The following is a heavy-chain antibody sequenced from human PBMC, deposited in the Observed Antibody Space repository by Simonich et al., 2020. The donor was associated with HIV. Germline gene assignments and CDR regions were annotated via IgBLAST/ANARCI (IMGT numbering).Heavy chain of an antibody. CDR2: SSVSGGST. V-gene: IGHV3-23*01. J-gene: IGHJ6*03. Sequence: EVQLLESGGGLVQPGGSLRLSCAASGFTFSSYSMSWVRQAPGTGLEGVSASSVSGGSTYYADSVKVRFTISRDNSKNTLYLQMNSLGAEDTAVYYCARGRTTVTTDYMDLWGKGTTVTVSS. CDR3: ARGRTTVTTDYMDL. D-gene: IGHD4-17*01. CDR1: GFTFSSYS.